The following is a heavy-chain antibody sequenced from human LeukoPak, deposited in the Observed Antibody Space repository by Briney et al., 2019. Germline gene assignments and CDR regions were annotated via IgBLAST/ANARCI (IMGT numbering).Heavy chain of an antibody. J-gene: IGHJ4*02. Sequence: GGSLRLSCAASGFTFSTYWMSWVRQAPGKGLERVANIKEDGSVKYYLDSVKGRFTISRDNSKNTLYLQMNSLRAEDTAVYYCAREGSLYSSSSEIYWGQGTLVTVSS. CDR2: IKEDGSVK. D-gene: IGHD6-6*01. CDR1: GFTFSTYW. CDR3: AREGSLYSSSSEIY. V-gene: IGHV3-7*01.